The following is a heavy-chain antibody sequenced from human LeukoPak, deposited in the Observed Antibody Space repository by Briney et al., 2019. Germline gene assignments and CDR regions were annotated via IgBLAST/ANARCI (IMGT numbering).Heavy chain of an antibody. CDR1: GYTFTGYY. Sequence: ASVKVSCKASGYTFTGYYMHWVRQAPGQGLEWMGWINPNSGGTNYAQKFQGRVTMTRDTPISTAYMELSRLRSDDTAVYYCAREVIFGVSYDYWGQGTLVTVSS. CDR3: AREVIFGVSYDY. J-gene: IGHJ4*02. D-gene: IGHD3-3*01. V-gene: IGHV1-2*02. CDR2: INPNSGGT.